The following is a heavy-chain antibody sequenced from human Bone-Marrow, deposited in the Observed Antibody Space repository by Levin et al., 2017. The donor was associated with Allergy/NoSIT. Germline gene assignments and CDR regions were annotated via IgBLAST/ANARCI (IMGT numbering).Heavy chain of an antibody. CDR1: GFTFSSYA. J-gene: IGHJ4*02. V-gene: IGHV3-23*01. CDR2: ISGSGDRT. CDR3: AKDLVRIVVVTATVDY. D-gene: IGHD2-21*02. Sequence: GGSLRLSCAASGFTFSSYALSWVRQAPGKGLEWVSTISGSGDRTYYAESAKGRFTISRDNSKNTLYLQMTSLRAEDTAVYYCAKDLVRIVVVTATVDYWGQGTLVTVSS.